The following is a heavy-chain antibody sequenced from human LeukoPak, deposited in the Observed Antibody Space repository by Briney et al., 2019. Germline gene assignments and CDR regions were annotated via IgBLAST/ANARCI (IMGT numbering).Heavy chain of an antibody. D-gene: IGHD3-10*01. J-gene: IGHJ4*02. CDR2: IIGSGGST. Sequence: GGSLRLSCAASGFTFSTYAMSWVRQAPGKGLEWVSGIIGSGGSTDYADSVKGRFTISRDNSKNTLYLQMNSLRAEDTAVYYCAKDDINCGSGSYLFYFDYWGQGTLVTVSS. CDR1: GFTFSTYA. V-gene: IGHV3-23*01. CDR3: AKDDINCGSGSYLFYFDY.